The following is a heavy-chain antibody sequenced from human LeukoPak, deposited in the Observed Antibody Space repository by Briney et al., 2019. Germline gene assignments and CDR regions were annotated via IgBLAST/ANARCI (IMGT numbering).Heavy chain of an antibody. CDR2: INPYNGGT. D-gene: IGHD3-22*01. V-gene: IGHV1-2*02. CDR1: GYSFIGYY. Sequence: GASVKVSCKASGYSFIGYYMHWVRQAPGQGLEWMGWINPYNGGTNYSQKFQGRVAMTRDTSISTAYMELSRLRSNDTAVYYCARATMTDAFDFWGQGTMVIVSP. CDR3: ARATMTDAFDF. J-gene: IGHJ3*01.